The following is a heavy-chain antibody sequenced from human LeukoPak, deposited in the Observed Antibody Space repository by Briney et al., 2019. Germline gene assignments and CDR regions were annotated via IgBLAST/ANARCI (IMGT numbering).Heavy chain of an antibody. D-gene: IGHD3-22*01. Sequence: GASVKVSCKASGYTFSDYFIHWVRQAPGQGLEWMGWINPNSGGTNYAQKFQGRVTMTRDTSISTAYMELSRLRSDDTAVYYCATLQYDSSGYSYFDYWGQGTLVTVSS. V-gene: IGHV1-2*02. CDR1: GYTFSDYF. CDR2: INPNSGGT. J-gene: IGHJ4*02. CDR3: ATLQYDSSGYSYFDY.